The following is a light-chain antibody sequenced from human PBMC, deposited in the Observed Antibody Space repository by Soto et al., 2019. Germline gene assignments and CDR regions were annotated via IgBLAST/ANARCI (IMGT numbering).Light chain of an antibody. CDR3: QKYDGVPAT. CDR2: GAS. CDR1: QGISNT. V-gene: IGKV1-27*01. Sequence: DIQMTQSPSSLSAFVGDRVTITCRASQGISNTLAWYKQKPGKVPNLLIYGASTLQSGVPSRFSGSGSGTDFTLTISSLQSEDVATYYCQKYDGVPATFGGGTKVEIK. J-gene: IGKJ4*01.